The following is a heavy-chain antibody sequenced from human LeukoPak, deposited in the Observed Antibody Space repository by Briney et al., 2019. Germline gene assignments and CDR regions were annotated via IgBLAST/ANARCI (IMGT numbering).Heavy chain of an antibody. CDR2: ISGSGGST. V-gene: IGHV3-23*01. Sequence: GGSLRLSCAASGFTFSSYAMSWVRQAPGKGLEWVSAISGSGGSTYYADSVKGRFTISRDNSKNTLYLQMNSLRAGDTAVYYCAKGPRASYYPGYFDYWGQRTLVTVSS. CDR1: GFTFSSYA. J-gene: IGHJ4*02. D-gene: IGHD1-26*01. CDR3: AKGPRASYYPGYFDY.